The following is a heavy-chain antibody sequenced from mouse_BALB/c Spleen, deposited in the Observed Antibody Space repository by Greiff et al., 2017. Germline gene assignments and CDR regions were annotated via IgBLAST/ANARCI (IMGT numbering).Heavy chain of an antibody. V-gene: IGHV14-1*02. Sequence: VQLQQSGAELVRPGALVKLSCKASGFNIKDYYMHWVKQRPEQGLEWIGWIDPENGNTIYDPKFQGKASITADTSSNTAYLQLSSLTSEDTAVYYCARYDYDEGFAYWGQGTLVTVSA. D-gene: IGHD2-4*01. CDR3: ARYDYDEGFAY. CDR2: IDPENGNT. CDR1: GFNIKDYY. J-gene: IGHJ3*01.